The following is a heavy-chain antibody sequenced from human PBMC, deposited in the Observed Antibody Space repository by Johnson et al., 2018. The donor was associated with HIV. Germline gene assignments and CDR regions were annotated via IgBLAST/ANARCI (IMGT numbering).Heavy chain of an antibody. CDR1: GFTFSRYG. CDR2: ISYDGSNK. Sequence: QVQLVESGGGVVQPGRSPRLSCAASGFTFSRYGIHWVRQAPGKGLEWVAVISYDGSNKKYADSVKGRFTISRDNSKNTLYLQMNSLRAEDTAVYYCAKGRDSSGFGAFDIWGQWTMVTVSS. D-gene: IGHD3-22*01. J-gene: IGHJ3*02. V-gene: IGHV3-30*18. CDR3: AKGRDSSGFGAFDI.